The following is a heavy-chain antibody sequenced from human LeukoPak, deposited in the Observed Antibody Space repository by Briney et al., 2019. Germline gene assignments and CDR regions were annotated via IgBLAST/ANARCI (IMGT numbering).Heavy chain of an antibody. CDR3: AKENRPVETTTSGDYYLAS. CDR1: GFTFDDYA. CDR2: ISGDGGRT. V-gene: IGHV3-43*02. D-gene: IGHD5-24*01. J-gene: IGHJ4*02. Sequence: GGSLRLSCAASGFTFDDYAMHWVRQAPGKGLEWVSLISGDGGRTYYADSVKGRFTISRDNSKNSLYLQMNSLKTDDTALYYCAKENRPVETTTSGDYYLASWGQGTLVTVSS.